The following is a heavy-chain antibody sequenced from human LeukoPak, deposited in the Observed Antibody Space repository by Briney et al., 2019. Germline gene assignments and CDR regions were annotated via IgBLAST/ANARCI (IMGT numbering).Heavy chain of an antibody. D-gene: IGHD2-21*01. J-gene: IGHJ4*02. CDR1: GYTFTVYY. V-gene: IGHV1-2*02. Sequence: GASVKVSCKAAGYTFTVYYMHWVRQAPGQGVEWMGWINPKSGGTNYAQKFQGRVIMTRDTSITTAYMELSRLRSDDTAVYYCARGPHIDYFDYWGQGALVTVSS. CDR2: INPKSGGT. CDR3: ARGPHIDYFDY.